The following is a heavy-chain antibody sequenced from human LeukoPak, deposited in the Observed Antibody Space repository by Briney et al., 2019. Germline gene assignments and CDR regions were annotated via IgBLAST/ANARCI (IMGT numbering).Heavy chain of an antibody. CDR3: ARYDSRGSASTRFDS. Sequence: SETLSLTCAVSGYPLGRNYFWGWVRQPPGKRLEWIGRIYGSESTTYNPSLMNRVTISVDTSRNHLSLQLTSATAADTAVYYCARYDSRGSASTRFDSWGQGILVTVSS. CDR1: GYPLGRNYF. D-gene: IGHD4-23*01. CDR2: IYGSEST. V-gene: IGHV4-38-2*01. J-gene: IGHJ5*01.